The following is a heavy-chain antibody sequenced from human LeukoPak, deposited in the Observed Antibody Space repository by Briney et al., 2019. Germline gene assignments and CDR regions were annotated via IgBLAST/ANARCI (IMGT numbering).Heavy chain of an antibody. D-gene: IGHD3-22*01. V-gene: IGHV4-61*02. CDR2: VHSGGS. J-gene: IGHJ4*02. Sequence: KPSETLSLTCTVSGGSISSGSYHWNWIRQPAGKALEWIGRVHSGGSDYNPSLKSRVTISEDTPKDQFALKLSSVTAADTAVYYCARSYDISGYQARGFDYWGQGILVTDSS. CDR1: GGSISSGSYH. CDR3: ARSYDISGYQARGFDY.